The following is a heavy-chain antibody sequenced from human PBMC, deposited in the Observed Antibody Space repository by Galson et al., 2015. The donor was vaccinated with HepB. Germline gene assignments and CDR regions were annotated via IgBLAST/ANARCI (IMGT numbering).Heavy chain of an antibody. CDR3: ARVGGRGHTFDN. CDR2: IIPLLGTT. V-gene: IGHV1-69*08. Sequence: SVKVSCKASGGTFSSYPITWVRQAPGQGLEWLGRIIPLLGTTKYPQKSQDRVTITADKSTGTAYMELTDLTSEDTAIYYCARVGGRGHTFDNWGQGTQVTVSS. CDR1: GGTFSSYP. J-gene: IGHJ4*02. D-gene: IGHD2-15*01.